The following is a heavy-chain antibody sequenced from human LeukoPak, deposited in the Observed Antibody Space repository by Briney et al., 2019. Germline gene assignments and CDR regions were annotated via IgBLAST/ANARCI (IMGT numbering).Heavy chain of an antibody. V-gene: IGHV3-21*01. Sequence: GGSLRLSCAASGFTFSSYSMNWVRQAPGKGLEWVSSISSSSSYIYYADSVKGRFTISRDNAKNSLYLQMNSLRAEDTAVYYCARDKAAMGYGMDVWGQGTTVTVSS. CDR1: GFTFSSYS. J-gene: IGHJ6*02. CDR3: ARDKAAMGYGMDV. CDR2: ISSSSSYI. D-gene: IGHD5-18*01.